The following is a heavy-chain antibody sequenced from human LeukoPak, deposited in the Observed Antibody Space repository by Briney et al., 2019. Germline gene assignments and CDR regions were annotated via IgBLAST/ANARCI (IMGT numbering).Heavy chain of an antibody. CDR1: GYRFNIYW. V-gene: IGHV5-51*01. CDR2: NYPDNSDT. J-gene: IGHJ5*02. CDR3: ARVSHSSSSSWAHNDP. Sequence: GESLKISCKGSGYRFNIYWIGWVRQMPGKGLEGMRFNYPDNSDTKYSPSFQGQVTISVDKSISTAYLQWSSLKASDTAMYYCARVSHSSSSSWAHNDPGGQGTLVTVSS. D-gene: IGHD6-6*01.